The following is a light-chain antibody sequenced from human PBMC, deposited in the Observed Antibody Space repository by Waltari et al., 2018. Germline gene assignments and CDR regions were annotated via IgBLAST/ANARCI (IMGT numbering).Light chain of an antibody. J-gene: IGKJ3*01. Sequence: IQMTQSPTSLPASVGDSATTTCQASQDISNGLNWYQQKPGRAPKLLIYDASILEPGVPSRLSGSGSGTHFSFTISGLQTDDIGTYFCQQCDDVPFTFGPGTKVEMK. CDR1: QDISNG. CDR3: QQCDDVPFT. CDR2: DAS. V-gene: IGKV1-33*01.